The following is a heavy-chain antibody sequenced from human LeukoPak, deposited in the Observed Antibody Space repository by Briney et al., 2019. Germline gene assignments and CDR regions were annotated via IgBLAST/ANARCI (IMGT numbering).Heavy chain of an antibody. Sequence: ASVKVSCKASGYTFTGYYMHWVRQAPGQGLEWMVWINPNSGGTNYAQKFQGRVTMTRDTSISTAYMELSRLRSDDTAVYYCARDAYDILTGYWHFDYWGQGTLVTVSS. D-gene: IGHD3-9*01. CDR3: ARDAYDILTGYWHFDY. CDR1: GYTFTGYY. J-gene: IGHJ4*02. V-gene: IGHV1-2*02. CDR2: INPNSGGT.